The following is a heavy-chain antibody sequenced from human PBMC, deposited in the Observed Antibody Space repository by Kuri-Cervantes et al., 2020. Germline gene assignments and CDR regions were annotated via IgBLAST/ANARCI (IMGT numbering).Heavy chain of an antibody. CDR3: ARGDSSAFFDY. Sequence: GSLRLSCTVSGGSISSYYWSWIRQPPGKGLEWIGYIYYSGSTNYNPSLKSRVTISVDTSKNQFSLKLTSVTAADTAVYYCARGDSSAFFDYWGQGTLVTVSS. J-gene: IGHJ4*02. D-gene: IGHD3-10*01. V-gene: IGHV4-59*12. CDR1: GGSISSYY. CDR2: IYYSGST.